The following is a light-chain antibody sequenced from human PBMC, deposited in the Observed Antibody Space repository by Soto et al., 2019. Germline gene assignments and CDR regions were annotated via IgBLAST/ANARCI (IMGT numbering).Light chain of an antibody. Sequence: DIVRTQSPDSLAVSLGERATINCKSSQTILYSSNNRNYLAWYQLKPGLPPKLLIYWASTRESGVPDRFSGSGSGTDFTLTISSLQAEDVAVYYCQQYYSTWWTFGQGTKVDIK. V-gene: IGKV4-1*01. CDR1: QTILYSSNNRNY. CDR2: WAS. CDR3: QQYYSTWWT. J-gene: IGKJ1*01.